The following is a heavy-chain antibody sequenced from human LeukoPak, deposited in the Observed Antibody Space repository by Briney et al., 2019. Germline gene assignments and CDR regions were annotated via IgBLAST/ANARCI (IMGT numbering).Heavy chain of an antibody. CDR3: ARRIVGTGWGRENWLDS. CDR1: GDSISNYL. D-gene: IGHD1-26*01. CDR2: TYYNGNT. Sequence: SETLSLTCTVSGDSISNYLWNWIRQPPGKALEWIGYTYYNGNTNSNPSHRSRVSMSVDTSKNQFSLKLTSMTAADTAIYYCARRIVGTGWGRENWLDSWGKGTLVTVSS. V-gene: IGHV4-59*08. J-gene: IGHJ5*01.